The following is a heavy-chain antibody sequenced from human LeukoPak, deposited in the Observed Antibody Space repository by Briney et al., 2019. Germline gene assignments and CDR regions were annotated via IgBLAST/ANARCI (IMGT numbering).Heavy chain of an antibody. J-gene: IGHJ4*02. CDR1: GFPFSAYS. V-gene: IGHV3-21*01. Sequence: GGSLRLSCAASGFPFSAYSMNWVRQAPGKGLEWVSSISGSSSYMFYADSVKDRFTISRDNAKNSLYLQMNSLRAEDTAVYYCAKAYYDSSGYSYYFDYWGPGTLVTVSS. CDR3: AKAYYDSSGYSYYFDY. D-gene: IGHD3-22*01. CDR2: ISGSSSYM.